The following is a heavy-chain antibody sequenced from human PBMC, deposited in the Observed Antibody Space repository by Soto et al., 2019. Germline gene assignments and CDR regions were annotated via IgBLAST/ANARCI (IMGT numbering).Heavy chain of an antibody. D-gene: IGHD5-18*01. CDR1: GGTFCSYA. CDR2: IIPIFGTA. J-gene: IGHJ6*02. CDR3: ARDLYYTAMDNYGMDV. Sequence: SVKVSCKASGGTFCSYATSWVRQAPGQGLEWMGGIIPIFGTANYAQKFRGRVTITADKSTSTAYMELSSLRSEDTAVYYCARDLYYTAMDNYGMDVWGQGTTVTVSS. V-gene: IGHV1-69*06.